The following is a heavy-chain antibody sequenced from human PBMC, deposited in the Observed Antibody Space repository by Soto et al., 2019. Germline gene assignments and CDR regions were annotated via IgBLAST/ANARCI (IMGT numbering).Heavy chain of an antibody. V-gene: IGHV3-49*03. CDR3: TSYEEIFRDGYNFGSY. D-gene: IGHD5-12*01. J-gene: IGHJ4*02. CDR1: GFTFGDYA. Sequence: GGSLRLSCTASGFTFGDYAMSWFRQAPGKGLEWVGFIRSKAYGGTTEYAASVKGRFTISRDDSKSIAYLQMNSLKTEDTAVYYCTSYEEIFRDGYNFGSYWGQGTLVTVSS. CDR2: IRSKAYGGTT.